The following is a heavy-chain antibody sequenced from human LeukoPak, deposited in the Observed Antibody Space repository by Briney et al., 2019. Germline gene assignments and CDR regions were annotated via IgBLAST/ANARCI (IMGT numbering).Heavy chain of an antibody. D-gene: IGHD3-22*01. V-gene: IGHV5-51*01. CDR2: IYPDDSDT. CDR3: ARHYYDRGEWYMDV. CDR1: GYSFTNYW. J-gene: IGHJ6*03. Sequence: GESLKISCKGSGYSFTNYWIGWVRQMPGKGLEWMGIIYPDDSDTRYSPSFQGQVTISVDKSISTAYLQWSSLKASDTAMYYCARHYYDRGEWYMDVWGKGTTVTISS.